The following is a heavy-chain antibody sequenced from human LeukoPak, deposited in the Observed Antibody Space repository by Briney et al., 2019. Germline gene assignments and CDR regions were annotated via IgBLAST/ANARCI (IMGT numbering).Heavy chain of an antibody. V-gene: IGHV3-30*04. CDR2: ISYDGSNK. D-gene: IGHD4-17*01. J-gene: IGHJ4*02. CDR3: ARVRFPYGDYGPFDY. CDR1: GFTFSSYA. Sequence: PGRSLRLSCAASGFTFSSYAMHWVRQAPGKGLEWVAVISYDGSNKYYADSVKGRFTISRGNSKNTLYLQMNSLRAEDTAVYYCARVRFPYGDYGPFDYWGQGTLVTVSS.